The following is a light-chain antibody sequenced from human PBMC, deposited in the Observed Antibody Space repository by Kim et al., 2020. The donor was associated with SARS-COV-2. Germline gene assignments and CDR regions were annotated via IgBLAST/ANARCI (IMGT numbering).Light chain of an antibody. V-gene: IGKV3-15*01. CDR1: QSVTSN. CDR2: SAS. CDR3: QQYDKWPRT. J-gene: IGKJ1*01. Sequence: DIVMTQSPGTLSVSPGERATLSCRASQSVTSNLAWYQQKPGQAPRLLIYSASTRATGIPARFSGSGSGTEFTLTISSLQSEDFAVYYCQQYDKWPRTFGQGTKVDIK.